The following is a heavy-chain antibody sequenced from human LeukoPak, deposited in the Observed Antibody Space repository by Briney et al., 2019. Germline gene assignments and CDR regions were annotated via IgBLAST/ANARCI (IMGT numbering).Heavy chain of an antibody. D-gene: IGHD1-26*01. CDR2: IKLDGSEE. V-gene: IGHV3-7*01. Sequence: PGGSLRLSCAVSGFTFSSSWMSWVRQAPATGLEWVANIKLDGSEEYYVDSVGGRFTISRDNAKNSLYLQMNSLRVEDTGVYYCARDQVGDFDYWGQGTLVTVAS. CDR3: ARDQVGDFDY. J-gene: IGHJ4*02. CDR1: GFTFSSSW.